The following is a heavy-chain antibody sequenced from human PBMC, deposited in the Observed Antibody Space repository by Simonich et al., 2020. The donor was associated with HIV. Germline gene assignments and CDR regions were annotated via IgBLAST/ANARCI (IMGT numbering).Heavy chain of an antibody. CDR1: GGSFSGYY. V-gene: IGHV4-34*01. D-gene: IGHD6-13*01. J-gene: IGHJ3*02. CDR2: INHSGSI. CDR3: ARRYSSSWDPRGAFDI. Sequence: QVQLQQWGAGLLKPWETLSLTCAVYGGSFSGYYWTWIRQPPGKGLEWIGEINHSGSIHYNPSLKSRVTISVDSSKNQFSLKLSSVTAADTAVYYCARRYSSSWDPRGAFDIWGQGTMVTVSS.